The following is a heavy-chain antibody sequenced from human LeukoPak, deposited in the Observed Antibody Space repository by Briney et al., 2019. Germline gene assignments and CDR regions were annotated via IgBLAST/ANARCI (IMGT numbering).Heavy chain of an antibody. J-gene: IGHJ4*02. D-gene: IGHD5-24*01. CDR1: GFTFSSYA. Sequence: GGSLRLSCAASGFTFSSYAMSWVRQAPGKGLEWVSSISSSSSYIYYADSVKGRFTISRDNAKNSLYLQMNSLRAEDTAVYYCARVRDGYRTLDYWGQGTLVTVSS. CDR2: ISSSSSYI. CDR3: ARVRDGYRTLDY. V-gene: IGHV3-21*01.